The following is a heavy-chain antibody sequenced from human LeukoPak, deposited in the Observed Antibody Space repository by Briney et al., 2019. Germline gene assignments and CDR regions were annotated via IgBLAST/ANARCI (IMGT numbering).Heavy chain of an antibody. J-gene: IGHJ3*02. CDR1: GYSFTSYW. CDR2: IYPGDSDT. Sequence: GESLKISCKGSGYSFTSYWIGWVRQMPGKGLEWMGIIYPGDSDTRYSPSFQGQVTISADKSISIAYLQWSSLRASDTAMYYCAKQAGGYSGSYGAFDIWGQGTMVTVSS. D-gene: IGHD1-26*01. CDR3: AKQAGGYSGSYGAFDI. V-gene: IGHV5-51*01.